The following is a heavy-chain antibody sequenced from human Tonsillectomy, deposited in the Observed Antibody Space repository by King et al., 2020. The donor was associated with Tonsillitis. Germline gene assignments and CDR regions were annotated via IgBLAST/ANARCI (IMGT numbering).Heavy chain of an antibody. CDR3: ARVGGGNYGNIPHY. V-gene: IGHV1-46*01. Sequence: QLVQSGAEVKKPGASVNISCKASGYTFTSFSMHWVRQAPGQGLEWMGIINPTSGATGYAQKFQGRVTMTRDTSTSKVYMELSSLRSEDTALYYCARVGGGNYGNIPHYWGQGTLVTVSS. CDR1: GYTFTSFS. J-gene: IGHJ4*02. D-gene: IGHD4-11*01. CDR2: INPTSGAT.